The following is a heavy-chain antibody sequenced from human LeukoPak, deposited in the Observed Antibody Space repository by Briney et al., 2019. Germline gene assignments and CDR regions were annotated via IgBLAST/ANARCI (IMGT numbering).Heavy chain of an antibody. CDR3: ARERYYDSSGSLPSYYYYGMDV. CDR2: IYYSGST. J-gene: IGHJ6*02. D-gene: IGHD3-22*01. Sequence: KTSETLSLTCTVSGGSISNYYWSWIRQPPGKGLEWIGFIYYSGSTNYNPSLKSRVTISVDTSKNQFSLKLSSVTAADTAVYYCARERYYDSSGSLPSYYYYGMDVWGQGTTVTVSS. CDR1: GGSISNYY. V-gene: IGHV4-59*01.